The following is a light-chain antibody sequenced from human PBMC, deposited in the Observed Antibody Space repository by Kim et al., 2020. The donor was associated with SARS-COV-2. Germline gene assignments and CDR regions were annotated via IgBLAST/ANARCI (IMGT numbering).Light chain of an antibody. V-gene: IGKV3-20*01. CDR1: QSVNSDS. Sequence: LAPGERATLSCRASQSVNSDSLAWYQQKHGQAPRLLIFGASNRATGIPDRFSGGGSGTDFTLTISRVEPEDFAVYYCQQFGSSPFSFGQGTKLEI. CDR2: GAS. CDR3: QQFGSSPFS. J-gene: IGKJ2*03.